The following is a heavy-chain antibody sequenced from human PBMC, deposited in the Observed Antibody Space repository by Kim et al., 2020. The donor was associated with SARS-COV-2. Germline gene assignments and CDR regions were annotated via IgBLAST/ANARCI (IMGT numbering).Heavy chain of an antibody. Sequence: GGSLRLSCAGSGFSFSNDWMSWVRQAPGNGLEWGANIKGDGSEKHYVDSVKGRFTIYRDNAKTSLYLQMNSLRVEDTAEYYCVREWGYWGQGTLVAVS. J-gene: IGHJ4*02. D-gene: IGHD3-16*01. V-gene: IGHV3-7*03. CDR1: GFSFSNDW. CDR3: VREWGY. CDR2: IKGDGSEK.